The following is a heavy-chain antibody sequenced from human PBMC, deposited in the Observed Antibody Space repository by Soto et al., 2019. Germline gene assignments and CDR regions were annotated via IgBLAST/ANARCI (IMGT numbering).Heavy chain of an antibody. D-gene: IGHD2-15*01. CDR1: GYSFSNHW. Sequence: PGESLKISCKGSGYSFSNHWIAWVRQMPGKGLEWVGIIYLGDSDTRYSPSFRGQVTFSVDKSINTAYLQWSGLKASDTAMYYCASHRSCSGTTCRYYYGMDVWGQGTTVTVSS. CDR3: ASHRSCSGTTCRYYYGMDV. J-gene: IGHJ6*02. V-gene: IGHV5-51*01. CDR2: IYLGDSDT.